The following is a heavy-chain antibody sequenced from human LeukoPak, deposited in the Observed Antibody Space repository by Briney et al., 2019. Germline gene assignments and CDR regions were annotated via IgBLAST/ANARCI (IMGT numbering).Heavy chain of an antibody. CDR3: ARDGGDAFDI. CDR1: GGSFSGYH. J-gene: IGHJ3*02. V-gene: IGHV4-34*01. Sequence: SETLSLTCAVYGGSFSGYHWSWIRQPPGKGLEWIGEINHSGSTNYNPSLTSRVTISVDTSKNQFSLKLSSVTAADTAVYYCARDGGDAFDIWGQGTMVTVSS. D-gene: IGHD3-10*01. CDR2: INHSGST.